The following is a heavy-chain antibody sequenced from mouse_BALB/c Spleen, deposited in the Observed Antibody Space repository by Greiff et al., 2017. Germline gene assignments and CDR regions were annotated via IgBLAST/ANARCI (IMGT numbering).Heavy chain of an antibody. CDR1: GYTFTSYW. Sequence: QVQLKQPGAELVKPGASVKLSCKASGYTFTSYWMHWVKQRPGQGLEWIGEINPSNGRTNYNEKFKSKATLTVDKSSSTAYMQLSSLTSEDSAVYYCARYETGTWYFDGWGAGTTVTVSS. CDR3: ARYETGTWYFDG. D-gene: IGHD4-1*01. CDR2: INPSNGRT. V-gene: IGHV1S81*02. J-gene: IGHJ1*01.